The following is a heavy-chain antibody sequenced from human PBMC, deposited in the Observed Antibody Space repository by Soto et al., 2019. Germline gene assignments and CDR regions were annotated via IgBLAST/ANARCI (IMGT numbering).Heavy chain of an antibody. J-gene: IGHJ4*02. CDR2: IWYDGSNK. V-gene: IGHV3-33*01. Sequence: PGGSLRLSCAASGFTFSSYGMHWVRQAPGKGLEWVAVIWYDGSNKYYADSVKGRFTISRDNSKNTLYLQMNSLRAEDTAVYYCARYYYDSSAYYYFDYWGKGTLVTVSS. D-gene: IGHD3-22*01. CDR1: GFTFSSYG. CDR3: ARYYYDSSAYYYFDY.